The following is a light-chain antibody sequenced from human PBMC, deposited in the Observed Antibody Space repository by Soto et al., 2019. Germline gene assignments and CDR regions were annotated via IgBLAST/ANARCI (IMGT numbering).Light chain of an antibody. Sequence: EIVLTQSPATLSLSPGERATLSGRASQSVSSYLAWYHRKPGQAPRLIIYDTSNRATGIPARFSDSGSGTDYTLTISSLEAEEFAGYYWQQRSNLSPLLTFGRGTKVYIK. CDR2: DTS. V-gene: IGKV3-11*01. CDR3: QQRSNLSPLLT. J-gene: IGKJ3*01. CDR1: QSVSSY.